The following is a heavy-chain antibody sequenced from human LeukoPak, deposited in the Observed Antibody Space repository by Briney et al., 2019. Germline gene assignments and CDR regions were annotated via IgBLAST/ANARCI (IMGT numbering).Heavy chain of an antibody. J-gene: IGHJ4*02. CDR1: GYTFTSYG. D-gene: IGHD3-16*01. CDR2: ISAYNGNT. CDR3: AACSGDYVWGSYKFSY. V-gene: IGHV1-18*01. Sequence: ASVKVSCKASGYTFTSYGISWVRQAPGQGLEWMGWISAYNGNTNYAQKLQGRVTMTTDTSTSTAYMELRSLRSDDTAVYYCAACSGDYVWGSYKFSYWGQGILVTVSS.